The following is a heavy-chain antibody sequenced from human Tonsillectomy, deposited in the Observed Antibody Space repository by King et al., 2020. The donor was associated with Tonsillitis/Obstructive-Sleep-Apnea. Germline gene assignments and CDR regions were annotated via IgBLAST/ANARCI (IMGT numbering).Heavy chain of an antibody. CDR3: ARLRDSGTTYDY. CDR2: LNQDGGVK. J-gene: IGHJ4*02. V-gene: IGHV3-7*01. Sequence: VQLGESGGDLVQPGGSLRLSCAASGFTFSTYWMSWVRQAPGKGLEWVATLNQDGGVKHYVDSLKGRFTTSRDNAKNSLYLQMNSLRVEDTAVYYCARLRDSGTTYDYWGQGTLVTVSS. D-gene: IGHD1-14*01. CDR1: GFTFSTYW.